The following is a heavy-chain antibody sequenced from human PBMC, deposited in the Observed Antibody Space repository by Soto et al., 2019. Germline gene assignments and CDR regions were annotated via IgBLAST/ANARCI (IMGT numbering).Heavy chain of an antibody. CDR3: ARERGTVGDFDY. Sequence: QVPLQESGPGLVKPSETLSLTCTVSGGSISSYYWSWIRQPPGKGLEWIGYIYYSGSTNYNPSLKSRVTISVDTSKNQFSLKLSSVTAADTAVYYCARERGTVGDFDYWGQGTLVTVSS. D-gene: IGHD3-16*01. CDR1: GGSISSYY. CDR2: IYYSGST. J-gene: IGHJ4*02. V-gene: IGHV4-59*01.